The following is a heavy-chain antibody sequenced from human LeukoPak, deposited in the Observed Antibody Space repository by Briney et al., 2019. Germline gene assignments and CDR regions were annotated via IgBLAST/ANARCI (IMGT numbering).Heavy chain of an antibody. J-gene: IGHJ4*02. Sequence: GGSLRLSCAASGFIFSNYWMSWVRQAPGKGLERVANINQDGSVKYYVDSLKGRFTISRDNAKNSVFPHMISLRGEDTAVYYCARIGYSSSSFDYWGQGTLVTVSS. D-gene: IGHD6-6*01. CDR2: INQDGSVK. CDR1: GFIFSNYW. V-gene: IGHV3-7*01. CDR3: ARIGYSSSSFDY.